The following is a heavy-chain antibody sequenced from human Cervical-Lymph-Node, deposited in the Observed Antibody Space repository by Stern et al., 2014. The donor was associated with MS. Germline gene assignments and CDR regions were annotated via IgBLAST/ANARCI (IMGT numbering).Heavy chain of an antibody. CDR3: AREDGIAVSQDEYYFDY. CDR2: IYYSGST. J-gene: IGHJ4*02. V-gene: IGHV4-39*02. D-gene: IGHD6-19*01. CDR1: GGSISSSSYY. Sequence: QLQLQESGPGLVKPSETLSLTCTVSGGSISSSSYYWGWIRQPPGKGLEWIGSIYYSGSTYYNPSLKSRVTISVDTSKTQFSLKLSSVTAADTAVYYCAREDGIAVSQDEYYFDYWGQGTLVTVSS.